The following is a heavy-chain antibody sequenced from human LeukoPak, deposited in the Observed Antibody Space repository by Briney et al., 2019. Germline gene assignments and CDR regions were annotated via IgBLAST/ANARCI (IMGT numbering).Heavy chain of an antibody. J-gene: IGHJ4*02. V-gene: IGHV3-15*01. CDR2: IQSITDGGTT. CDR1: GFTFSNAW. CDR3: ASHDSGDYGPPRGYYFDY. Sequence: PGGSLRLSCAASGFTFSNAWMSWVRQAPGKGLEWVGRIQSITDGGTTEYAAPVKGRLNISRDDSKNTLYLQMNSLRADDTAVYYCASHDSGDYGPPRGYYFDYWGQGTLVTVSS. D-gene: IGHD4-17*01.